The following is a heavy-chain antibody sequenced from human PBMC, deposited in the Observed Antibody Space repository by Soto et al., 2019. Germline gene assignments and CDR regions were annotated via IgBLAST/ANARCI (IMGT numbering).Heavy chain of an antibody. Sequence: QITLKESGPTLLKPTQTLTLTCTFSGFSLSTSGVGVGGIRQPPGKALEWLALIYWDDDKRYSPSLKTRLTINKDPSQNQVVLTMTTMEPVDTATYYCARSHGGYSGYDYTPSFDYWGQGTLVTVSS. CDR2: IYWDDDK. V-gene: IGHV2-5*02. CDR3: ARSHGGYSGYDYTPSFDY. J-gene: IGHJ4*02. CDR1: GFSLSTSGVG. D-gene: IGHD5-12*01.